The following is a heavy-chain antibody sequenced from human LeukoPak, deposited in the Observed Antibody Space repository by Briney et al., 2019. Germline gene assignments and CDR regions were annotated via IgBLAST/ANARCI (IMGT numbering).Heavy chain of an antibody. D-gene: IGHD3-3*01. CDR2: IYYSGST. CDR1: GGSIGSSSYY. J-gene: IGHJ4*02. V-gene: IGHV4-39*01. CDR3: AKTPQSNYDFWSGASWYFDY. Sequence: SETLSLTCTVSGGSIGSSSYYWGWIRQPPGKGLEWIGSIYYSGSTYYNPSLKSRVTISVDMSKNQFSLKLSSVTAADTAVYYCAKTPQSNYDFWSGASWYFDYWGQGTLVTVSS.